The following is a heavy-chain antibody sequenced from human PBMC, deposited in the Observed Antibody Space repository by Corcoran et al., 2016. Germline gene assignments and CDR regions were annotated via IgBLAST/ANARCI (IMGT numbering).Heavy chain of an antibody. D-gene: IGHD3-22*01. CDR1: GGSFSGYY. CDR2: INHSGST. Sequence: QVQLQQWGAGLLKPSENLSLTCAVYGGSFSGYYWSWIRQPPGKGLEWIGEINHSGSTNYNPSLKSRVTISVDTSKNQFSLKLSSVTAADTAVYYCARVGGTMIVVVTSGYYFDYWGQGTLVTVSS. CDR3: ARVGGTMIVVVTSGYYFDY. J-gene: IGHJ4*02. V-gene: IGHV4-34*01.